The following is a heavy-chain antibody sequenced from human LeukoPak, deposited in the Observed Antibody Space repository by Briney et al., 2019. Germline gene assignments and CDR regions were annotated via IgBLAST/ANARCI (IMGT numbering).Heavy chain of an antibody. CDR3: ATVPTVDYYMDV. Sequence: SETLSLTCTVSGGSISSSSYYWGWLRQPPGKGLEWIGSIYYSGSTYYNPSLKSRVTISVDTSKNQFSLKLSSVTAADTAVYYCATVPTVDYYMDVWGKGTTVTVSS. CDR1: GGSISSSSYY. J-gene: IGHJ6*03. CDR2: IYYSGST. V-gene: IGHV4-39*01. D-gene: IGHD6-19*01.